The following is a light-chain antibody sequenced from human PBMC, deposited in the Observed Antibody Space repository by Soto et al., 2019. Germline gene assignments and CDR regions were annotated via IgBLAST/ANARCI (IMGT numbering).Light chain of an antibody. J-gene: IGKJ4*01. CDR1: QSVSSN. CDR3: QQYNNWPLT. CDR2: GAS. Sequence: EIVMTQSPATLSVSPGERVTLSCRARQSVSSNLAWYQQKPGQAPRLLIYGASTRATGIPARFSGSRSGTEFTLTISSLQSEDFAVYYCQQYNNWPLTFGGGTKVEIK. V-gene: IGKV3-15*01.